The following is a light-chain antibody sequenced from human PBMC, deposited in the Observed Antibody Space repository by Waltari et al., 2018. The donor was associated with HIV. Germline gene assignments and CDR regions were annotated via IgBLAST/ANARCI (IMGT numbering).Light chain of an antibody. CDR3: AAWGDSLTSFV. CDR2: RNN. J-gene: IGLJ1*01. V-gene: IGLV1-47*01. Sequence: QSVLTQPPSASETPGQRVTISCSGSSSNIGRNYVYCYQHLQGTAPKLLIYRNNQRPSGVPDRFSGSKSGTSASLAISGLRSEDEADYYCAAWGDSLTSFVFGTGTKVTVL. CDR1: SSNIGRNY.